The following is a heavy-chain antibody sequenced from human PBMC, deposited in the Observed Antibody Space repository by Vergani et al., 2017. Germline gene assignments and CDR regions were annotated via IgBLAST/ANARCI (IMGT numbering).Heavy chain of an antibody. CDR2: ISYDGSNK. CDR3: AKERGIATVGGTGSFDY. J-gene: IGHJ4*02. Sequence: QVQLVESGGGVVQPGRSLRLSCAASGFTFSSYGMHWVRQAPGKGLEWVEVISYDGSNKYYADPVKGRFTISRDNSKNTLYLQMNSLRAEDTAVYYCAKERGIATVGGTGSFDYWGQGTLVTVSS. V-gene: IGHV3-30*18. D-gene: IGHD1-26*01. CDR1: GFTFSSYG.